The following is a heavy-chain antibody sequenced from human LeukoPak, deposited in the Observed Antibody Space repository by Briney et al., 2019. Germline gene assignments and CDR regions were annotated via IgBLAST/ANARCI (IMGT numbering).Heavy chain of an antibody. J-gene: IGHJ4*01. CDR1: GGSITSYY. CDR2: IYYSGNT. V-gene: IGHV4-59*01. Sequence: SETLSLTCTVSGGSITSYYYTWIRQPPGKGLEWIGYIYYSGNTNYNPSLESRVTMSLDMPKNQFSLRLTSVTAADTAVYYCAREDSGTSIDYWGQGTLVTVSS. D-gene: IGHD1-26*01. CDR3: AREDSGTSIDY.